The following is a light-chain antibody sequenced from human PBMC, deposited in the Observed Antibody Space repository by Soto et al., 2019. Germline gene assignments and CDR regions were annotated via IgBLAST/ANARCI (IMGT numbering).Light chain of an antibody. CDR3: QQRSNWPLT. CDR1: QSVSSY. CDR2: DAS. J-gene: IGKJ1*01. Sequence: ENVFTQSPATLSLSPGEKDTLSCRASQSVSSYFAWYQQKPGQAPRLLIYDASNRATGIPARFSGSGSGTDFTLTISSLEPEDFAVYYCQQRSNWPLTFGQGTKVDIK. V-gene: IGKV3-11*01.